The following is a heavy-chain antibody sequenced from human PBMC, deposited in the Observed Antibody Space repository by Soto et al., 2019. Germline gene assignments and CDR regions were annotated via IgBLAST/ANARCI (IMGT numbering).Heavy chain of an antibody. V-gene: IGHV4-34*01. CDR1: GGSFSGYY. Sequence: QVQLQQWGAGLLKPSETLSLTYAVYGGSFSGYYWSWIRQPPGKGLEWIGEINHSGSTNYNPSLKSRVTISVDTSKNQFSLKLSSVTAADTAVYYCARGRFPIDYWGQGTLVTVSS. D-gene: IGHD2-21*01. CDR3: ARGRFPIDY. J-gene: IGHJ4*02. CDR2: INHSGST.